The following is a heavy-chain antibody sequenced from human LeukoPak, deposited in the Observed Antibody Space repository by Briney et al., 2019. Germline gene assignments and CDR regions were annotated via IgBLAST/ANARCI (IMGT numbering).Heavy chain of an antibody. J-gene: IGHJ4*02. CDR2: INPNSGGT. CDR1: GYTFTGYN. CDR3: ATDGAVAGTAYPEY. Sequence: ASVKVSFTASGYTFTGYNIHWVRQAPGQGLEWMGWINPNSGGTKYAQKFQGRVTMTRDTSISTAYMELSSLTSDDTALYYCATDGAVAGTAYPEYWGQGTLVTVSS. V-gene: IGHV1-2*02. D-gene: IGHD6-19*01.